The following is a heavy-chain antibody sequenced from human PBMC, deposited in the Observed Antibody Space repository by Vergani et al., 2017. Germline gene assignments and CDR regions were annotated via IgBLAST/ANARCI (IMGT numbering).Heavy chain of an antibody. CDR1: GGSISSYY. Sequence: QVQLQESGPGLVKPSETLSLTCTVSGGSISSYYWSWIRQPPGKGLEWCGYIYYSGSTNYNPSLKSRVTISVDTSKNQFSLKLSSVTAADTAVYYCARVVYYDSSGFDYWGQGTLVTVSS. V-gene: IGHV4-59*01. D-gene: IGHD3-22*01. CDR2: IYYSGST. J-gene: IGHJ4*02. CDR3: ARVVYYDSSGFDY.